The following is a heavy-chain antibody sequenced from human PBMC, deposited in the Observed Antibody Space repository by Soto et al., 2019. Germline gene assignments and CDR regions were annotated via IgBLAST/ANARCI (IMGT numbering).Heavy chain of an antibody. V-gene: IGHV1-69*06. CDR3: ARGRGLQSYYYYYGMDV. CDR2: IIPIFGTA. Sequence: SLKVSCKASGGTFSSYAISWVRQAPGQGLELMGGIIPIFGTANYSQKFQGRVTIPAEKSTTTAYRELSSLRSENTAVYYCARGRGLQSYYYYYGMDVWGQGPTVTVSS. CDR1: GGTFSSYA. J-gene: IGHJ6*02. D-gene: IGHD4-4*01.